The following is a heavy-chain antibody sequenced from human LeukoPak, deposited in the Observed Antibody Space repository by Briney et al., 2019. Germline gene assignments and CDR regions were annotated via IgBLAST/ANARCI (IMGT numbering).Heavy chain of an antibody. CDR1: GGSISSYY. V-gene: IGHV4-59*08. CDR3: ARRIAEYDY. D-gene: IGHD6-13*01. Sequence: PSETLSLTCTVSGGSISSYYWSWIRQPPGKGLEWIGYIYYSGSTNYNPSLKSRVAISVDTSKNQFSLKLSSVTAADTAVYYCARRIAEYDYWGQGTLVTVSS. CDR2: IYYSGST. J-gene: IGHJ4*02.